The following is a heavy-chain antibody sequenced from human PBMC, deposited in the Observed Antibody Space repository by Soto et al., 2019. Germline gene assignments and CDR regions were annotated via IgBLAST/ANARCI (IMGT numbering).Heavy chain of an antibody. V-gene: IGHV4-4*02. D-gene: IGHD2-2*01. Sequence: QVQLQESGPGLVKPSGTLSLTCAVSRGSIRSSNWWSWVRQPPGKGLEWIGEIYHSGSTNYNPSLKSRVTTSVDKSKNQFSLKLSSVTAADTAVYYCARAVPAAPDAFDIWGQGTMVTVSS. CDR1: RGSIRSSNW. CDR3: ARAVPAAPDAFDI. J-gene: IGHJ3*02. CDR2: IYHSGST.